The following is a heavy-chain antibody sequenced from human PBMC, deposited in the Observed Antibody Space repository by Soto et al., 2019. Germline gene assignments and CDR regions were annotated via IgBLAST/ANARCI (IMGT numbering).Heavy chain of an antibody. V-gene: IGHV4-39*02. CDR3: ARDREQQLIRGYYYLDV. CDR2: IYYSGST. J-gene: IGHJ6*03. CDR1: GGSISSSSYY. D-gene: IGHD6-13*01. Sequence: PSETLSLTCTVSGGSISSSSYYWGWIRQPPGKGLEWIGSIYYSGSTYYNPSLKSRVTISVDTSKNQFSLKLSSVTAADTAVYYCARDREQQLIRGYYYLDVWGRGTTVTVSS.